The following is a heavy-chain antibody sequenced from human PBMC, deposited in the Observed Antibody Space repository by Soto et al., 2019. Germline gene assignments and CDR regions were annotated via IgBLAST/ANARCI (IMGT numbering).Heavy chain of an antibody. CDR2: MNLSGXTT. V-gene: IGHV1-46*01. Sequence: QVQLVQSGAEVKEPGASVKVSCKASGYTFTRYXXXXXRQAAGQGLQWLGVMNLSGXTTTYAQKFQGRVTMTRDTSTXXXXXEXXXLRSEDTSVYFCAREGPIGDYYGMDVWGQGTTVIVS. CDR3: AREGPIGDYYGMDV. J-gene: IGHJ6*02. CDR1: GYTFTRYX.